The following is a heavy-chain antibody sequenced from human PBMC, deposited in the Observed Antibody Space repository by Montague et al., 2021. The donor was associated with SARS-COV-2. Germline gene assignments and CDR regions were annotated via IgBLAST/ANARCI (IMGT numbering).Heavy chain of an antibody. V-gene: IGHV4-4*02. J-gene: IGHJ6*02. CDR3: ARGGTNHYGMNV. Sequence: SETLSLTCAVSDGSISSPNWWNWVRQPPGKGLEWIGEIYYAGNTNYNPSLKSRVTIFIDKSKNHFSLQLSSVTAADTAVYYCARGGTNHYGMNVWGQGTRVAVSS. CDR1: DGSISSPNW. CDR2: IYYAGNT. D-gene: IGHD3-16*01.